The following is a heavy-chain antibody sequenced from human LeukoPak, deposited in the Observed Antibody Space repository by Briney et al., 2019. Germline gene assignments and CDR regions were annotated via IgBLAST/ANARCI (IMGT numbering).Heavy chain of an antibody. CDR3: ARGGEMATFDY. Sequence: SQTLSLTCTVSGGSISSGSYYWRWIRQPAGKGLEWIGRIYTSGSTNYNPSLKSRVTISIDTSKNQFSLKLSSVTAADTAVYYCARGGEMATFDYWGQGTLVTVSS. CDR1: GGSISSGSYY. D-gene: IGHD5-24*01. V-gene: IGHV4-61*02. J-gene: IGHJ4*02. CDR2: IYTSGST.